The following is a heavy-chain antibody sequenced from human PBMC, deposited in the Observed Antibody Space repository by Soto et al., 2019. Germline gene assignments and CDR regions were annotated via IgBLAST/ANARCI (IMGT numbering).Heavy chain of an antibody. Sequence: GGSLRLSCSASGFIFSDYAMHWVRQAPGKGMEWVAVILFDGNKKYYADSVKGRFTISRDNAKNTLYLQMNSLRAEDTAVYYCVRTSLVVAAATREDYWGQGTLVTVSS. V-gene: IGHV3-30*03. D-gene: IGHD2-15*01. CDR1: GFIFSDYA. CDR2: ILFDGNKK. J-gene: IGHJ4*02. CDR3: VRTSLVVAAATREDY.